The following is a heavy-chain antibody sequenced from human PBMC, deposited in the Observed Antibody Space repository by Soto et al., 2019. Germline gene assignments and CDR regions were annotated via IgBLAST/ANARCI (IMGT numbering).Heavy chain of an antibody. Sequence: QVQLVQSGAEVKKPGYSVKVSCKASGGTFSSYAISWVRQVPGQGLEWMGGIIPIFGTANYAQKFQGRVTITADESTSTAYMELSSLRSEDTAVYYCARDLARGVYGHHFRWFDPWGQGTLVTVSS. CDR1: GGTFSSYA. J-gene: IGHJ5*02. CDR2: IIPIFGTA. V-gene: IGHV1-69*01. D-gene: IGHD3-3*02. CDR3: ARDLARGVYGHHFRWFDP.